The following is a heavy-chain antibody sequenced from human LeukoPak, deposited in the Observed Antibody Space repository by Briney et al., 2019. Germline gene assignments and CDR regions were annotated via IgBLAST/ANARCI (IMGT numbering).Heavy chain of an antibody. J-gene: IGHJ5*02. V-gene: IGHV4-4*02. CDR2: IYHSGST. D-gene: IGHD6-6*01. CDR1: GGSLNSSNW. Sequence: TPSETLSLTCAVSGGSLNSSNWWSWVRQPPGKGLEWIGEIYHSGSTNYNPSLKSRVTISVDTSKNQFSLKLSSVTAADTAVYYCASLARGGNWFDPWGQGTLVTVSS. CDR3: ASLARGGNWFDP.